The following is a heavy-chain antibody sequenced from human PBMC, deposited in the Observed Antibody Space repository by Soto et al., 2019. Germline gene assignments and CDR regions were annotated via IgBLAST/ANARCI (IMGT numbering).Heavy chain of an antibody. Sequence: ASVKVSCKASGYTFTSYGISWVRQAPGQGLEWMGWISAYNGNTNYAQKLQGRVTMTTDTSTSTAYMELRSLRSADTAVYYCARDITEAIETLPYYYDSSGFTPRDYWGQGTLVTVSS. J-gene: IGHJ4*02. CDR2: ISAYNGNT. CDR1: GYTFTSYG. CDR3: ARDITEAIETLPYYYDSSGFTPRDY. V-gene: IGHV1-18*01. D-gene: IGHD3-22*01.